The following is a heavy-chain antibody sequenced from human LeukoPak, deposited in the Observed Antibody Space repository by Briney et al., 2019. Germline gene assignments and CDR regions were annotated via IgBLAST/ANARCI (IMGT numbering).Heavy chain of an antibody. CDR2: ISSSSSYI. D-gene: IGHD4-17*01. V-gene: IGHV3-21*01. Sequence: GGSLRLSCAASGFTFSSYSMNWVRQAPGKGLEWVSSISSSSSYIYYADSVKGRFTISRDNSKNTLYLQMNSLRAEDTAVYYCARDPGNYGDYLLDYWGQGTLVTVSS. J-gene: IGHJ4*02. CDR3: ARDPGNYGDYLLDY. CDR1: GFTFSSYS.